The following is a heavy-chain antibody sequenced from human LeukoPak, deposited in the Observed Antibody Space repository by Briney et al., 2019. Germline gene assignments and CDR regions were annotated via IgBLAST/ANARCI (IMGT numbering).Heavy chain of an antibody. CDR1: GYSISSGYY. CDR2: IYHSGTT. D-gene: IGHD3-3*01. CDR3: AHNYDFWSGYLAY. V-gene: IGHV4-38-2*01. Sequence: SETLSLTCAVSGYSISSGYYWGWIRQPPGKGREWIGSIYHSGTTNYNPSLKSRVTISVDTSKNQFSLKLSSVTAADTAVYYCAHNYDFWSGYLAYWGQGTLVTVSS. J-gene: IGHJ4*02.